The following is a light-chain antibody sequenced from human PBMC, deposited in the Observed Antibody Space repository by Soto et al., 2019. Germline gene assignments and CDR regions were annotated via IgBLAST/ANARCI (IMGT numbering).Light chain of an antibody. J-gene: IGKJ4*01. CDR2: GAS. CDR3: QQYNNWPHT. V-gene: IGKV3D-15*01. Sequence: IVMTQSPATLSVSPGERATLSCRASQSVSSSFLAWYQQKPGQAPRLLIYGASTRATGIPARFRGSGSGTEFTLTISSLQSEDFALYYCQQYNNWPHTFGGGTKVDI. CDR1: QSVSSS.